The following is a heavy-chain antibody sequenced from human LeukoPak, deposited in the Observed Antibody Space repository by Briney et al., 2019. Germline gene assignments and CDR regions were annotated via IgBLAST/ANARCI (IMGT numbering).Heavy chain of an antibody. CDR2: IKQDGSEK. V-gene: IGHV3-7*01. CDR3: ARVNCGGDCYSGGMHYFDY. Sequence: GGSLRLSCAASGFTFSSYWMSWVRQAPGKGLEWVANIKQDGSEKYYVDSVKGRFTISRDNAKNSLYLQMNSLRAEDTAVYYCARVNCGGDCYSGGMHYFDYWGQGTLVTVSS. J-gene: IGHJ4*02. D-gene: IGHD2-21*02. CDR1: GFTFSSYW.